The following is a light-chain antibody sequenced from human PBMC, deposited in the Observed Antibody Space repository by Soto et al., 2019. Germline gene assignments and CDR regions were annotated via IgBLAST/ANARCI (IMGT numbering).Light chain of an antibody. V-gene: IGKV3-15*01. J-gene: IGKJ1*01. CDR1: QSISDT. CDR3: QKYNDWPWT. Sequence: VMTQSPATLSLSPGGSATLSCRASQSISDTLAWYQQKPGQAPMLLIYGASTRAPGFPDRFSGSGSGTDFTLTISRLQSEDFAVYYCQKYNDWPWTCGQGTKVDIK. CDR2: GAS.